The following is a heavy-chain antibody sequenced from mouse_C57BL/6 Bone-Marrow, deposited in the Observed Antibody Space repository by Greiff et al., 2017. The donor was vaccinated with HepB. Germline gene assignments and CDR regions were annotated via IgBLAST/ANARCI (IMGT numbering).Heavy chain of an antibody. CDR2: IDPSDSYT. CDR1: GYTFTSYW. Sequence: QVQLQHSGAELVRPGTSVKLSCKASGYTFTSYWMHWVKQRPGQGLEWIGVIDPSDSYTNYNQKFKGKATLTVDTSSSTAYMQLSSLTSEDSAVYYCARYSGYWGQGTSVTVSS. CDR3: ARYSGY. D-gene: IGHD3-1*01. J-gene: IGHJ4*01. V-gene: IGHV1-59*01.